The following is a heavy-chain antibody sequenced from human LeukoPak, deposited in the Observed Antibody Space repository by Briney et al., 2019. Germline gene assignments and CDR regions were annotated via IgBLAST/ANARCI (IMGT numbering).Heavy chain of an antibody. J-gene: IGHJ1*01. CDR3: ARGYSSGWYQEYFQH. D-gene: IGHD6-19*01. CDR1: GFSFSSYV. V-gene: IGHV3-64*01. CDR2: ISSSGDST. Sequence: GGSLRLSCAASGFSFSSYVMHWVRQAPGKGLEYVSGISSSGDSTNHANSVKGRFTISRDNSKNTLYLQMGSLRAEDMAVYYCARGYSSGWYQEYFQHWGQGTLVTVSS.